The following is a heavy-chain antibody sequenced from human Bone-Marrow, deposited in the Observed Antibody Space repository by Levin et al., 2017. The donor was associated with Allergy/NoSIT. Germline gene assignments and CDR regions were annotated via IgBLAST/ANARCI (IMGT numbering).Heavy chain of an antibody. CDR3: AKGVGIGSIHFDS. J-gene: IGHJ4*02. CDR1: GFAFSSYA. Sequence: GGSLRLSCVGSGFAFSSYAMTWVRQGPGRGLEWVATVGGIGTDTYYADSVKGRSTISRDNHQNTLFLHMNNVKAEDTAAYFCAKGVGIGSIHFDSWGQGTLVTVSS. CDR2: VGGIGTDT. D-gene: IGHD1-26*01. V-gene: IGHV3-23*01.